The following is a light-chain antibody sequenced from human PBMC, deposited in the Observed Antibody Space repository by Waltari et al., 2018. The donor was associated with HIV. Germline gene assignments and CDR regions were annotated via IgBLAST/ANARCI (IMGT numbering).Light chain of an antibody. CDR3: SSYEGDAIV. CDR1: TSDFGTYKL. J-gene: IGLJ3*02. Sequence: QSALTQPASVSGSLGQSITISCTGRTSDFGTYKLVSWYQQHPGKAPKLIIYEDNRWPSGISTRFSASKSGNTASLTISGLQAEDEADYYCSSYEGDAIVFCGGTELTVL. V-gene: IGLV2-23*01. CDR2: EDN.